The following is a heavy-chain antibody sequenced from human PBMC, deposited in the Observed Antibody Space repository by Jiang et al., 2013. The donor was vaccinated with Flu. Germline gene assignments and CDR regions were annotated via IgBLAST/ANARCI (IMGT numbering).Heavy chain of an antibody. J-gene: IGHJ4*02. CDR2: IWYDGSTK. CDR1: GFTFSSYG. Sequence: VQLVESGGGAVQPGRSLRLSCAASGFTFSSYGMHWVRQAPGKGLEWVTVIWYDGSTKYYADSVKGRFTISRDNSKNTLHLQMSSLRAEDTAVYFCARDSRTWSRYGSVNFDYWGQGVLVTVSS. V-gene: IGHV3-33*01. CDR3: ARDSRTWSRYGSVNFDY. D-gene: IGHD3-10*01.